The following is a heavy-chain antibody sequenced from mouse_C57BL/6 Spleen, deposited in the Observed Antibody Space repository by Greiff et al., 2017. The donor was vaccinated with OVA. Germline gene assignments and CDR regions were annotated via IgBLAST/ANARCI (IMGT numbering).Heavy chain of an antibody. CDR3: TREYYSNYYFDY. CDR1: GYTFNDYE. J-gene: IGHJ2*01. Sequence: VQLQQSGAELVRPGASVTLSCKASGYTFNDYEMHWVKQTPVHGLEWIGAIDPETGGTAYNQKFKGKAILTADKSSSTAYMELRSLTSEDSAVYYCTREYYSNYYFDYWGQGTTLTVSS. D-gene: IGHD2-5*01. V-gene: IGHV1-15*01. CDR2: IDPETGGT.